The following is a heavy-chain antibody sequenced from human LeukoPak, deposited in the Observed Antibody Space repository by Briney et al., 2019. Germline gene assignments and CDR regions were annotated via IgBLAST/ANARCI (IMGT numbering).Heavy chain of an antibody. V-gene: IGHV3-33*06. CDR1: GFTFRNYG. CDR3: AKEGLSHSNYSGYFDY. D-gene: IGHD4-11*01. J-gene: IGHJ4*02. CDR2: IWYDGSNK. Sequence: QPGRSLRLSCAASGFTFRNYGMHWVRQAPGKGLEWVAVIWYDGSNKYYADSVKGRFTISRDNSKNTLYLQMNSLRAEDTAVYYCAKEGLSHSNYSGYFDYWGQGTLVTVSS.